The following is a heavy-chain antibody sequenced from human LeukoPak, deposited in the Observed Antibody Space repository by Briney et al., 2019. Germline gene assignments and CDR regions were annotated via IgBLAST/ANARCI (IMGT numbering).Heavy chain of an antibody. D-gene: IGHD2-2*01. Sequence: GGSLRLSCAASGFTFSSYAMSWVRQAPGKGLEWVSAISGRGGSTYYADSVKGRFTISRDNSKNTLYLQMNSLRAEDTAVYYCANSRACSSTSCRTYFDYWGQGTLVTVSS. CDR3: ANSRACSSTSCRTYFDY. J-gene: IGHJ4*02. CDR2: ISGRGGST. CDR1: GFTFSSYA. V-gene: IGHV3-23*01.